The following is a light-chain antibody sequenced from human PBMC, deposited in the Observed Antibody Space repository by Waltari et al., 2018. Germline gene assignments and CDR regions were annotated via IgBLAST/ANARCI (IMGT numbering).Light chain of an antibody. CDR1: ALPKQF. V-gene: IGLV3-25*03. CDR2: KDS. CDR3: QSTDFSGTYVV. Sequence: YELTQAPSMSVSPGQAARITCSGDALPKQFAHWYQQKPGQAPSLVIYKDSERPSGVPERFSGARSGTTVSLTIDGVQPDDEADYYCQSTDFSGTYVVFGGGTKLTVL. J-gene: IGLJ2*01.